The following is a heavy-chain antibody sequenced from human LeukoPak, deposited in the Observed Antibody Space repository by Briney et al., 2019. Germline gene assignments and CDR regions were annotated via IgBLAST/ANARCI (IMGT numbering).Heavy chain of an antibody. V-gene: IGHV3-7*01. D-gene: IGHD3-3*01. CDR3: ARLREIPVFGVVTKSTSYFDY. Sequence: GGSVRLSCAASGFTFTKYWMSWVRQAPGRGLEVVANIKQDRCEKYYVDSVKGGFTISRDNAKNSLYLQTNSLRAEDTAVYYCARLREIPVFGVVTKSTSYFDYWGQGTLVTVSS. CDR1: GFTFTKYW. J-gene: IGHJ4*02. CDR2: IKQDRCEK.